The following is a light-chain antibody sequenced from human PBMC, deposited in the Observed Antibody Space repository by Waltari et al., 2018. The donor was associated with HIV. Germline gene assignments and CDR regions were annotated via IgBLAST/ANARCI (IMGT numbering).Light chain of an antibody. Sequence: EIVLTQSPATLSLSPGERVTLSCEASKSVSTYLAWYQQKPGQAPRLLIYDASNRATGIPARFSGSGSETDFTLLISSLEPEDFAVYYCQQGNSWPSITFGQGTRLDIK. CDR1: KSVSTY. CDR3: QQGNSWPSIT. J-gene: IGKJ5*01. CDR2: DAS. V-gene: IGKV3-11*01.